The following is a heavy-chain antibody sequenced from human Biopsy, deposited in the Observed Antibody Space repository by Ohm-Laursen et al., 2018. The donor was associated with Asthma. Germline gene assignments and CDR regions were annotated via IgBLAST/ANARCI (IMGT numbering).Heavy chain of an antibody. CDR2: ISDGGHST. Sequence: SLRLSCAASGFSFFTYGMSWVRRAPGKGPEWVAVISDGGHSTNYADSVRGRFTVSRDDSRDTLYLHLNSLTAEDTAVYFCARGGYCSGVTCFPFDRWGQGTRVSVSS. J-gene: IGHJ4*02. V-gene: IGHV3-23*01. D-gene: IGHD6-19*01. CDR3: ARGGYCSGVTCFPFDR. CDR1: GFSFFTYG.